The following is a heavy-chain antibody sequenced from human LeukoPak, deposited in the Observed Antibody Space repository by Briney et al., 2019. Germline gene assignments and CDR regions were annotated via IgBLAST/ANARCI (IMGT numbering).Heavy chain of an antibody. CDR3: ARDLSGIAGYTYGRGIDY. D-gene: IGHD5-18*01. J-gene: IGHJ4*02. CDR2: IKKDGSEK. V-gene: IGHV3-7*01. CDR1: GFTFSSHW. Sequence: GGSLRLSCAASGFTFSSHWMSWVRQAPGKGLEWVAHIKKDGSEKYYVDAVKGRFTISRDNAKTSLYLRMNSLRAEDTAVYYCARDLSGIAGYTYGRGIDYWGQGTLVTVSS.